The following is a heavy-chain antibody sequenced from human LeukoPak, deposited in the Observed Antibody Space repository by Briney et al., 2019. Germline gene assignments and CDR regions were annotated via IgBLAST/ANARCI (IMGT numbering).Heavy chain of an antibody. CDR3: ARHVQVLRYFDWLLSPRHYYYMDV. CDR2: IYPGDSDT. CDR1: GYSFTSYW. D-gene: IGHD3-9*01. Sequence: KNGESLKISCKGSGYSFTSYWIGWVRQMPGKGLEWMGIIYPGDSDTRYSPSFQGQVTISADKSISTAYLQWSSLKASDTAMYYCARHVQVLRYFDWLLSPRHYYYMDVWGKGTTVTISS. J-gene: IGHJ6*03. V-gene: IGHV5-51*01.